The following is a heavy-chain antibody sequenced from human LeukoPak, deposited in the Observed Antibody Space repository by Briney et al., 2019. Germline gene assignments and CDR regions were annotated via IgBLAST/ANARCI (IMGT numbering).Heavy chain of an antibody. CDR3: VEDARAAGGGVGYYYGLDV. V-gene: IGHV3-9*01. D-gene: IGHD6-13*01. Sequence: GGSLRLSCAASGFPFNDYAMQWARQVPGKGLEWVSGISWNSGNIDYADSVKGGFTISRDNAKNSLYLQMNSLRAEDTALYYCVEDARAAGGGVGYYYGLDVWGQGTTVTVSS. CDR2: ISWNSGNI. J-gene: IGHJ6*02. CDR1: GFPFNDYA.